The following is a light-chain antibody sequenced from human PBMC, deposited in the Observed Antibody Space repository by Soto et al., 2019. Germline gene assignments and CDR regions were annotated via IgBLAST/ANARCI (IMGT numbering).Light chain of an antibody. CDR2: DAS. J-gene: IGKJ4*01. CDR1: QTVAKNY. CDR3: QQYASAPLT. V-gene: IGKV3-20*01. Sequence: EIVLTQSPGTLSLSPGERATLSCRASQTVAKNYVAWYQQQPGQAPRLLIYDASTRATGIPDRFTGSGSATDFTLTINRLEPEDFAVYYCQQYASAPLTFGGGTKVEIK.